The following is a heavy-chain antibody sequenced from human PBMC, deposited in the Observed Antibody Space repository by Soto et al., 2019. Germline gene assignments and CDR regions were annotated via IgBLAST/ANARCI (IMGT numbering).Heavy chain of an antibody. Sequence: PGGSLCLSCAAFGCTISNKKKVACVRQAPGKGLEWVSALYDLDGSFYAASVKGRFTTSSDSSKTTVYLQMNDLRPDDTAVYYCATWHEREHAYDVWGQGTTVTVSS. CDR1: GCTISNKK. CDR2: LYDLDGS. D-gene: IGHD1-1*01. V-gene: IGHV3-53*01. J-gene: IGHJ3*01. CDR3: ATWHEREHAYDV.